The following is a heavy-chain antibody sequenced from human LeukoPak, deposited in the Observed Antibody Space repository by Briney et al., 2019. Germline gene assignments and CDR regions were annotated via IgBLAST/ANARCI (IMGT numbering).Heavy chain of an antibody. CDR2: IKSIVNGGTT. CDR3: TTHYRLASHYNIFDH. J-gene: IGHJ4*02. CDR1: GFTFSSYA. D-gene: IGHD3-10*01. V-gene: IGHV3-15*01. Sequence: GGSLRLSCTASGFTFSSYAMSWVRQAPGKGLEWVARIKSIVNGGTTDYAAPVKGRFTVSRDDSKNTVFLQMNSLKTEDTAVYYCTTHYRLASHYNIFDHWGQGTLVTVSS.